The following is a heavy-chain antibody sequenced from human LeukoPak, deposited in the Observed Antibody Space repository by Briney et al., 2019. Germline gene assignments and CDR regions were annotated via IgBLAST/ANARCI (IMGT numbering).Heavy chain of an antibody. CDR3: ARARPTPPLGRDPCGGDCYFRYFDL. CDR2: IYYSGST. CDR1: GGSISSYY. V-gene: IGHV4-59*01. D-gene: IGHD2-21*02. J-gene: IGHJ2*01. Sequence: PSETLSLTCTVSGGSISSYYWSWIRQPPGKGLEWIGYIYYSGSTNYNPSLKSRVTIPVDTSKNQFSLKLSSVTAADTAVYYCARARPTPPLGRDPCGGDCYFRYFDLWGRGTLVTVSS.